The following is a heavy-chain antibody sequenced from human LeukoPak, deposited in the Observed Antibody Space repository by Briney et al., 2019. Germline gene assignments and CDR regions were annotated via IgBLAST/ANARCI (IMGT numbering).Heavy chain of an antibody. Sequence: ASVKVSCKASGYTFTGYYMHWVRQAPGQGLEWMGGIIPIFGTANYAQKFQGRVTITADESTSTAYMELSSLRSEDTAVYYCARALTMVRGNYYYMDVWGKGTTVTISS. CDR3: ARALTMVRGNYYYMDV. D-gene: IGHD3-10*01. V-gene: IGHV1-69*13. J-gene: IGHJ6*03. CDR1: GYTFTGYY. CDR2: IIPIFGTA.